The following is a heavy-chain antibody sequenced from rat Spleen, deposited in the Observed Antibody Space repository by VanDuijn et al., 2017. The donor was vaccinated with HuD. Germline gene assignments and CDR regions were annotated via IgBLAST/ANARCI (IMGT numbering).Heavy chain of an antibody. J-gene: IGHJ4*01. CDR2: ISYDGGGT. CDR3: TRGYVMDA. V-gene: IGHV5-20*01. CDR1: GFTFSDYY. Sequence: EVQLAESGGGLVQPGRSLKLSCAASGFTFSDYYMAWVRQAPTKGLEWVASISYDGGGTYYRDSVKGRFTISRDNAKNTHYLQMDSLRSEDTATYYCTRGYVMDAWGQGASVTVSS.